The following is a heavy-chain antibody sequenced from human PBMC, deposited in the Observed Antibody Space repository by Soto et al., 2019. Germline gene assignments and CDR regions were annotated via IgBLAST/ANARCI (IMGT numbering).Heavy chain of an antibody. CDR3: AREGGGLLRFAFDY. D-gene: IGHD3-3*01. V-gene: IGHV3-74*01. Sequence: GGSLRLSCAASGFTFSSYWMHWVRQAPGKGLVWVSRINSDGSSTSYADSVKGRFTISRDNAKNTLYLQMNSLRAEDTAVYYCAREGGGLLRFAFDYWGQGTLVTVSS. J-gene: IGHJ4*02. CDR2: INSDGSST. CDR1: GFTFSSYW.